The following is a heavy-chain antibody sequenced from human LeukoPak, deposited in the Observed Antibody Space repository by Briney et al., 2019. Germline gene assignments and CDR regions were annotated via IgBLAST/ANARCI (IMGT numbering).Heavy chain of an antibody. D-gene: IGHD3-22*01. V-gene: IGHV1-69*04. CDR1: GGTFSSYA. CDR3: ARDLAGAYYYDSSGYSGDFDY. CDR2: IIPILGIA. J-gene: IGHJ4*02. Sequence: SVAVSCKASGGTFSSYAISWVRQAPGQGLEWMGRIIPILGIANYAQKFQGRVTITADTSTSTAYMELRSLRSDDTAVYCCARDLAGAYYYDSSGYSGDFDYWGQGTLVTVSS.